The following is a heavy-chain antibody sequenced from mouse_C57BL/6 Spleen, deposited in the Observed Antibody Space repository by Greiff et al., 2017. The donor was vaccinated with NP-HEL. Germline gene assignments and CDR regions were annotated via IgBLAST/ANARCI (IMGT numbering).Heavy chain of an antibody. CDR3: AEPDYYCSGYGGYAMDY. D-gene: IGHD1-1*01. CDR2: INPSNGGT. V-gene: IGHV1-53*01. J-gene: IGHJ4*01. Sequence: QVQLQQPGTELVKPGASVKLSCKASGYTFTSYWMHWVKQRPGQGLEWIGNINPSNGGTNYNEKFKSKATLTVDKYSSTAYMQLSSLTSEASAVYYCAEPDYYCSGYGGYAMDYWGQGTSVTVSS. CDR1: GYTFTSYW.